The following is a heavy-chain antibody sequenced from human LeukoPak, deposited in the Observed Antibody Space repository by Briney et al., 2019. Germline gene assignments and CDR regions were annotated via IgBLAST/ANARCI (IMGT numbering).Heavy chain of an antibody. CDR1: GFTFSSYW. V-gene: IGHV3-74*01. D-gene: IGHD3-10*01. CDR3: ARGPHYYGSGSYYDFDY. Sequence: GGSLRLSCAASGFTFSSYWMHWVRQAPGKGLVWVSRINSDGSSTTYADSVKGRFTISRDNAKNTLYLQMNSLRAEDTAVYYCARGPHYYGSGSYYDFDYWGQGTLVTVSS. J-gene: IGHJ4*02. CDR2: INSDGSST.